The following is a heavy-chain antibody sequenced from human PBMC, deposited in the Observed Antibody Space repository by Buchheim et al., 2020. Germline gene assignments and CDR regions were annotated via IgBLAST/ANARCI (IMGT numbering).Heavy chain of an antibody. V-gene: IGHV4-59*01. Sequence: QVQLQQWGAGLVKPSETLSLTCTVSGGSISSYYWSWIRQPPGKGLEWIGYIYYSGSTNYNPSLKSRVTISVDTSKNQFSLKLSSVTAADTAVYYCARGGSSSWYYYYGMDVWGQGTT. CDR3: ARGGSSSWYYYYGMDV. D-gene: IGHD6-13*01. CDR1: GGSISSYY. J-gene: IGHJ6*02. CDR2: IYYSGST.